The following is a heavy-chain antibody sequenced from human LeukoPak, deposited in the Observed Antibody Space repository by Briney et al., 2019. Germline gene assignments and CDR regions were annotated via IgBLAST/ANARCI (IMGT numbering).Heavy chain of an antibody. CDR2: INSDGSST. Sequence: PGGSLRLSCAASGFTFSSYWMHWVRQAPGKGLVWVSRINSDGSSTSYADSVKGRFTISRDNAKNTLYLQMNSLRAEDTAVYYYARDSSGWSPFDYWGQGTLVTVSS. J-gene: IGHJ4*02. D-gene: IGHD6-19*01. CDR1: GFTFSSYW. CDR3: ARDSSGWSPFDY. V-gene: IGHV3-74*01.